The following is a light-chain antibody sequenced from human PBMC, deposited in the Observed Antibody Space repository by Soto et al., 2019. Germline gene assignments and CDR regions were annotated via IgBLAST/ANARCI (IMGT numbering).Light chain of an antibody. Sequence: QSALTQPAYVSGSPGQSITISCTGTSSDVGGYDYVSWYQHHPGKAPKRMISEVNNRPSGVSDRFSGSKSGNTASLTISGLQADDEADYYCSSYTRSSTWVFGGGTKLTVL. CDR3: SSYTRSSTWV. CDR2: EVN. CDR1: SSDVGGYDY. J-gene: IGLJ3*02. V-gene: IGLV2-14*01.